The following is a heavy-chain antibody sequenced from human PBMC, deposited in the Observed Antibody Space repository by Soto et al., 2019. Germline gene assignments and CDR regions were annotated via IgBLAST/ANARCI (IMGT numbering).Heavy chain of an antibody. D-gene: IGHD4-17*01. CDR3: ARVWATVTPSSIHYYYYMDV. V-gene: IGHV5-51*01. CDR2: IYPGDSDT. CDR1: GYSFTSYW. Sequence: GESLKISCKGSGYSFTSYWIGWVRQMPGKGLEWMGIIYPGDSDTRYSPSFQGQVTISADKSISTAYLQWSSLKASDTAMYYCARVWATVTPSSIHYYYYMDVWGKGTTVTVSS. J-gene: IGHJ6*03.